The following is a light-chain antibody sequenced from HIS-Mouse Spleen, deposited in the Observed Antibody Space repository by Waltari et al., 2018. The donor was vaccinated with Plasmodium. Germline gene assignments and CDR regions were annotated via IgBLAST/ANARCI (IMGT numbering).Light chain of an antibody. CDR3: QQYNNWSFT. J-gene: IGKJ3*01. CDR1: QSVSSN. CDR2: GAS. V-gene: IGKV3-15*01. Sequence: VVMTQSPATLSVSPGERSTLPCRASQSVSSNLDWYQQKPGQAPRLVIYGASTRATGIPARFSGSGSGTEFTLTISSLQSEDFAVYYCQQYNNWSFTFGPGTKVDIK.